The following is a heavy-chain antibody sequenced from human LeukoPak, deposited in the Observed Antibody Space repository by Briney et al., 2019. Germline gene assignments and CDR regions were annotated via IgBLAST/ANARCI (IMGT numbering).Heavy chain of an antibody. CDR3: ARDNYGGNSGDDY. J-gene: IGHJ4*02. CDR1: GGSISSSSYY. V-gene: IGHV4-39*07. Sequence: SETLSLTCTVSGGSISSSSYYWGWIRQPPGKGLEWIGSIYYSGSTYYNPSLKSRVTISVDTSKNQFSLKLSSVTAADTAVYYCARDNYGGNSGDDYWGQGTLVTVSS. D-gene: IGHD4-23*01. CDR2: IYYSGST.